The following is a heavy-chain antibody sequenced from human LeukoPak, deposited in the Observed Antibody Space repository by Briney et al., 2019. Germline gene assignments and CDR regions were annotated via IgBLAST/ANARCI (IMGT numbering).Heavy chain of an antibody. D-gene: IGHD3-22*01. CDR3: ARWYYYDRIGSPDY. V-gene: IGHV3-33*01. CDR1: GFTFSNYG. CDR2: IWYDGSNK. Sequence: GGSLRLSCAASGFTFSNYGMHWVRQAPGKGLEWVAVIWYDGSNKNYADSVKGRFTISRDNSKNTLFLQMNSLRAEDTAVYYCARWYYYDRIGSPDYWGQGTLVTVSA. J-gene: IGHJ4*02.